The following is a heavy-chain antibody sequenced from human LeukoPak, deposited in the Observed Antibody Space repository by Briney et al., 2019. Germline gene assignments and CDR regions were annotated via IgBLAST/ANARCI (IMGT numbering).Heavy chain of an antibody. J-gene: IGHJ6*02. CDR3: AIWAWVGHGYSSGEYYYYGMNV. Sequence: SETLSLTCTVSGGSISSYYWSWIRQPPGKGLEWIGYIYYSGSTNYNPSLKSRVTISVDTSKNQFSLKLSSVTAADTAVYYCAIWAWVGHGYSSGEYYYYGMNVWGQGTTVTVSS. V-gene: IGHV4-59*08. D-gene: IGHD3-10*01. CDR2: IYYSGST. CDR1: GGSISSYY.